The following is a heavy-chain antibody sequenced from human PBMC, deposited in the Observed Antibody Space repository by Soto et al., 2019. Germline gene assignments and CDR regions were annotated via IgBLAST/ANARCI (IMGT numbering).Heavy chain of an antibody. J-gene: IGHJ2*01. D-gene: IGHD7-27*01. CDR3: AKRRGDGYFDL. V-gene: IGHV3-23*01. CDR1: GFTFSNFV. Sequence: PGGSLRLSCAASGFTFSNFVMGWVRRAPGKGLEWVSAIGGTSGSTYYADSVKGRFTISRDNSKNTLSLQMNSLGADDTAVYYCAKRRGDGYFDLWGRGSLVTVSS. CDR2: IGGTSGST.